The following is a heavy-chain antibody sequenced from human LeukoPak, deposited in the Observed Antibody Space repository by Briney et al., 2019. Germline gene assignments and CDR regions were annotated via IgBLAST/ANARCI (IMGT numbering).Heavy chain of an antibody. J-gene: IGHJ4*02. CDR3: ARAITYYDILTGYYAHFDY. D-gene: IGHD3-9*01. CDR2: IRYDGSNK. Sequence: GGSLRLSCAASGFTFSSYGMHWVRQAPGKGLEWVAFIRYDGSNKYYADSVKGRFTISRDNSKNTLYLQMNSLRAEDTAVYYCARAITYYDILTGYYAHFDYWGQGTLVTVSS. CDR1: GFTFSSYG. V-gene: IGHV3-30*02.